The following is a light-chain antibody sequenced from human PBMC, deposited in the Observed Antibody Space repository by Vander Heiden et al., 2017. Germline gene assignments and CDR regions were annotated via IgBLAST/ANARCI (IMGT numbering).Light chain of an antibody. CDR3: LLYYGGAQLI. CDR2: STS. Sequence: QTVVTQEPSLTVSPGGTVTLTCASSTGAVTSGDNPTWFQQKPGQAPRALIYSTSNKYSWTPARFSGSLLGGKAALTLSGVQPEDEAEYYCLLYYGGAQLIFGGGTKLTVL. V-gene: IGLV7-43*01. J-gene: IGLJ2*01. CDR1: TGAVTSGDN.